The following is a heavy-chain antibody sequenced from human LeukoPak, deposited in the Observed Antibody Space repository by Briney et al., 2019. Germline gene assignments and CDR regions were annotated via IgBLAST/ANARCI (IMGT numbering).Heavy chain of an antibody. Sequence: SETLSLTCAVYGGSFSGYYWSWIRQPPGKGLEWIGEINHSGSTNYNPSLKSRVIISVDTSKNQFSLKLSSVTAADTAVYYCAKGARALIAAAGTNNWLDPWGQGTLVTVSS. J-gene: IGHJ5*02. CDR3: AKGARALIAAAGTNNWLDP. CDR2: INHSGST. CDR1: GGSFSGYY. V-gene: IGHV4-34*01. D-gene: IGHD6-13*01.